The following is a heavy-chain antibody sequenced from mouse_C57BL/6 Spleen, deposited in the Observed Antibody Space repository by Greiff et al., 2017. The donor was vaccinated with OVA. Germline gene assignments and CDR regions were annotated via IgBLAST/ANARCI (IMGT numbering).Heavy chain of an antibody. CDR1: GYSITSGYY. D-gene: IGHD1-1*01. V-gene: IGHV3-6*01. Sequence: VQLQQSGPGLVKPSQSLSLTCSVTGYSITSGYYWNWIRQFPGNKLEWMGYISYDGSNNYNPSLKNRISITRDTSKNQFFLKLNSVTTEDTATYYCARGTTVVVHWYFDVWGTGTTVTVSS. CDR3: ARGTTVVVHWYFDV. CDR2: ISYDGSN. J-gene: IGHJ1*03.